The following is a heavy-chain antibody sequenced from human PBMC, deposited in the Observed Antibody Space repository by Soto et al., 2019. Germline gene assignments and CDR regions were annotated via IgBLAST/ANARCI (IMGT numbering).Heavy chain of an antibody. J-gene: IGHJ3*01. V-gene: IGHV1-18*01. CDR1: GYTFTSYG. Sequence: QVQLVQSGAEVKKPGASVKVSCKASGYTFTSYGITWVRQAPGQGLEWMGWISAYNGNTNYAQKLQGRVNMTTDTSTSTAYMELRSLRSDDTAVYYCARYKDYGDYFTDAFDFWGQGTMVTVSS. D-gene: IGHD4-17*01. CDR3: ARYKDYGDYFTDAFDF. CDR2: ISAYNGNT.